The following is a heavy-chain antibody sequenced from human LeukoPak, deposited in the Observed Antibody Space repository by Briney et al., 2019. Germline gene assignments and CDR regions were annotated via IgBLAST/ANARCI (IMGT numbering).Heavy chain of an antibody. CDR1: GFTFSSYA. CDR3: VRDLDLGGYSSFEY. J-gene: IGHJ4*02. D-gene: IGHD4-23*01. Sequence: GGSLRLSCAASGFTFSSYAMSWVRQAPGKGLEWVSAISGSGGSTYYADSVKGRFTISRDNAKNSLYLQMNTLRAEDTAVYYCVRDLDLGGYSSFEYWGQGALVTVSS. V-gene: IGHV3-23*01. CDR2: ISGSGGST.